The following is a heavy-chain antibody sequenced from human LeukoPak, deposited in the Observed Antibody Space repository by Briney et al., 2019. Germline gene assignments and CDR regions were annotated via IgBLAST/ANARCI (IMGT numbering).Heavy chain of an antibody. Sequence: GASVKVSCKASGYTFTSYYMHWVRQAPGQGREWMGIINPSGGSTSYAQKFQGRVTMTRDTSTSTVYMELSSLRSEDTAVYYCARGAPRFLEWLKGFDPWGQGTLVTVSS. CDR1: GYTFTSYY. CDR3: ARGAPRFLEWLKGFDP. CDR2: INPSGGST. V-gene: IGHV1-46*03. D-gene: IGHD3-3*01. J-gene: IGHJ5*02.